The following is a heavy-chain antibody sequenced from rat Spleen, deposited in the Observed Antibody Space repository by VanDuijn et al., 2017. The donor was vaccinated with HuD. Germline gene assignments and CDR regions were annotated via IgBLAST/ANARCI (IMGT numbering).Heavy chain of an antibody. V-gene: IGHV5-29*01. Sequence: EVKLVESDGGLVQPGRSLKLSCAASGFTFSDYYMAWVRQTPTKGLGWVATINYDGSSTYYRDSVKGRFTISRDNAKSTLYLQMDSLRSEDTATYYCARGSYGGYYFDYWGQGVMVTVSS. D-gene: IGHD1-11*01. CDR3: ARGSYGGYYFDY. CDR2: INYDGSST. J-gene: IGHJ2*01. CDR1: GFTFSDYY.